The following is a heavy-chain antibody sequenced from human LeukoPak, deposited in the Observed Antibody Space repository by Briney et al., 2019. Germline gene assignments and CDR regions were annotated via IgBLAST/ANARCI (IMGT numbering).Heavy chain of an antibody. CDR2: INPNSGGT. V-gene: IGHV1-2*02. CDR1: GYTFTSYD. D-gene: IGHD3-3*01. CDR3: ARLWSANFDY. Sequence: GASVKVSCKASGYTFTSYDINWVRQATGQGLEWMGWINPNSGGTNYAQKFQGRVTMTRDTSISTAYMELSRLRSDDTAVYYCARLWSANFDYWGQGTLVTVSS. J-gene: IGHJ4*02.